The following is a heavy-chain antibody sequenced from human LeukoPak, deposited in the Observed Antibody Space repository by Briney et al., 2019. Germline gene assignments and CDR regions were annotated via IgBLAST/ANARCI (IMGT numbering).Heavy chain of an antibody. Sequence: GGSLRLSCAASGFSLSNYWMSWVPQAPGKGLEWVANINQDGSDKYYVDSVMGRFTISKDNAKNSVYLQMNSLRPEDTAIYYCAWYGVTHGLDVWGQGTTVTVSS. CDR2: INQDGSDK. CDR3: AWYGVTHGLDV. D-gene: IGHD3-10*01. CDR1: GFSLSNYW. V-gene: IGHV3-7*01. J-gene: IGHJ6*02.